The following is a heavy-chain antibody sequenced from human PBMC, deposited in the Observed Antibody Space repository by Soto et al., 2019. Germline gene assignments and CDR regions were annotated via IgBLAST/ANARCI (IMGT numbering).Heavy chain of an antibody. CDR3: ARETHDYGDYASWFDP. V-gene: IGHV4-31*03. CDR1: GGSISSGGYY. Sequence: TLSLTCTVSGGSISSGGYYWSWIRQHPGKGLEWIGYIYYSGSTYHNPSLKSRVTISVDTSKNQFSLKLSSVTAADTAVYYCARETHDYGDYASWFDPWGQGTLVTVSS. D-gene: IGHD4-17*01. CDR2: IYYSGST. J-gene: IGHJ5*02.